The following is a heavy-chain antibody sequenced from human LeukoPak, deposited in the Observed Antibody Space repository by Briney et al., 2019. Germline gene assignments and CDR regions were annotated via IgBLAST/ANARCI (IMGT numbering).Heavy chain of an antibody. V-gene: IGHV3-23*01. D-gene: IGHD3-22*01. CDR3: ARISYDSSGYYDY. J-gene: IGHJ4*02. CDR1: GFTFSSYA. CDR2: ISGSGGRT. Sequence: GGSLRLSCAASGFTFSSYAMSWVRQAPGKGLEWVSAISGSGGRTYYADSVKGRFTISRDNAKNTLYLQMNSLRAEDTAVYYCARISYDSSGYYDYWGQGTLVTVSS.